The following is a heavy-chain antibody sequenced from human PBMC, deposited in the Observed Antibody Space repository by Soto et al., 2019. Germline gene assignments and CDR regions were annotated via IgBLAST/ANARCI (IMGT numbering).Heavy chain of an antibody. J-gene: IGHJ5*02. CDR3: XKLEATRTTWFVGRYKWFDP. Sequence: GESLKISCKGSGYSFNSHWIFWVRQMRVKGLECMGMSYPVYSDTRYSPAFQGEVTVGAYKSGNSSYLRLISLKAAYTAMYYCXKLEATRTTWFVGRYKWFDPWGEGTLVTVSS. D-gene: IGHD3-10*01. CDR2: SYPVYSDT. CDR1: GYSFNSHW. V-gene: IGHV5-51*01.